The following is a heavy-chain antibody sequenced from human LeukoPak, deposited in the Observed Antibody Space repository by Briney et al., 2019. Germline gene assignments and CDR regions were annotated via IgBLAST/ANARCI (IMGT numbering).Heavy chain of an antibody. CDR2: IRGKGFSDPE. D-gene: IGHD3-16*01. CDR1: VVTFSDSA. Sequence: GGALRLSCAPSVVTFSDSAVHWVPQAFGEGLEWVGRIRGKGFSDPEAYAEWVKDRFNNSRDDSESPAYLQMNSLKAEDTAVYYCAVPQSGGNWFDPWGPGTQVTVSS. V-gene: IGHV3-73*01. J-gene: IGHJ5*02. CDR3: AVPQSGGNWFDP.